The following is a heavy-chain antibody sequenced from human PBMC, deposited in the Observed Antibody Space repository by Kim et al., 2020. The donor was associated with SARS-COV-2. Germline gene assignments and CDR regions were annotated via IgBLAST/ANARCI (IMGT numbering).Heavy chain of an antibody. CDR1: GFTFSSYA. D-gene: IGHD2-15*01. J-gene: IGHJ5*02. CDR3: AKDRVRYCSGGSCYSDNWFDP. V-gene: IGHV3-33*06. Sequence: GGSLRLSCAASGFTFSSYAMHWVRQAPGKGLEWVAVIWYDGSNKYYADSVKGRFTISRDNSKNTLYLQMNSLRAEDTAVYYCAKDRVRYCSGGSCYSDNWFDPWGQGTLVTVSS. CDR2: IWYDGSNK.